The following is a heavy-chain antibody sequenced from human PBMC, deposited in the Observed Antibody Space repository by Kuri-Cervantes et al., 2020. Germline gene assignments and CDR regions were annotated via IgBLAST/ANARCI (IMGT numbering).Heavy chain of an antibody. J-gene: IGHJ4*02. CDR3: ARGYSSSWYPHPLDY. V-gene: IGHV4-31*01. CDR1: GGSISSGGYY. D-gene: IGHD6-13*01. CDR2: IYYSGST. Sequence: SETLSLTCTVSGGSISSGGYYWSWIRQHPGKGLEWIGYIYYSGSTYYNPSLKSLVTISVGTSKNQFSLQLNSVTPEDTAVYYCARGYSSSWYPHPLDYWGQGTLVTVSS.